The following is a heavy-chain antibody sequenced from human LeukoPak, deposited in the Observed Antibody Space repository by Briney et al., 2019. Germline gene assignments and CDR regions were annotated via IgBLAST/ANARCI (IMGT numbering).Heavy chain of an antibody. J-gene: IGHJ4*02. CDR3: ARVDATSWFDY. D-gene: IGHD2-2*01. CDR2: ISRSGGYT. Sequence: PGGFPRFACVASGFTFSSYRMNWGRQAPGKGREWGSYISRSGGYTNYADSVKGRFTISRDNAKNSLYLQMNSLRVEDTAVYYCARVDATSWFDYWGQGTVATVSS. V-gene: IGHV3-21*05. CDR1: GFTFSSYR.